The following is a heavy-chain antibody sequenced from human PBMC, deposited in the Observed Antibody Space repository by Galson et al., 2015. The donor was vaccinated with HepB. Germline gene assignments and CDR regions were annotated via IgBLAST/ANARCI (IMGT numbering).Heavy chain of an antibody. J-gene: IGHJ4*02. CDR1: GGSISSYY. D-gene: IGHD6-13*01. CDR2: IYYSGST. V-gene: IGHV4-59*08. Sequence: ETLSLTCTVSGGSISSYYWSWIRQPPGKGLEWIGYIYYSGSTNYNPSLKSRVTISVDTSKNQFSLKLSSVTAADTAVYYCARLSSSWYVYFDYWGQGTLVTVSS. CDR3: ARLSSSWYVYFDY.